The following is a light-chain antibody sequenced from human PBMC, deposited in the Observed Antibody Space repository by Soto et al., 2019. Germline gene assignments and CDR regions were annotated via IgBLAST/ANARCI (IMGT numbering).Light chain of an antibody. CDR2: GAS. CDR3: QQYKDWPPYT. J-gene: IGKJ2*01. Sequence: EIVMTQFPATLSVSPGQRATLSCRASQSVNSKFAWYQQKPGQAPRLLIYGASTRATGIPARFSGSGSGTEFTLTISSLESEDFAVYYCQQYKDWPPYTFGQGTKVDIK. CDR1: QSVNSK. V-gene: IGKV3-15*01.